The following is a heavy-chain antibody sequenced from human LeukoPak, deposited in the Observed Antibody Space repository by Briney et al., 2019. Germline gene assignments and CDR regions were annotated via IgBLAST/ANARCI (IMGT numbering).Heavy chain of an antibody. CDR2: IKQDGSEK. D-gene: IGHD2-2*01. Sequence: GGPLRLSCAASGFTFSSYWMSWVRQAPGKGLEWVANIKQDGSEKYYVDSVKGRFTISRDNAKNSLYLQMNSLRAEDTAVYYCARDPTKYCSSTSCYEDAFDIWGQGTMVTVSS. J-gene: IGHJ3*02. CDR3: ARDPTKYCSSTSCYEDAFDI. CDR1: GFTFSSYW. V-gene: IGHV3-7*01.